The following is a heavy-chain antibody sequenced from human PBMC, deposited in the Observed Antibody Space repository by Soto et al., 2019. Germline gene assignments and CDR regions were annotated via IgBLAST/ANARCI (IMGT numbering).Heavy chain of an antibody. V-gene: IGHV4-59*08. D-gene: IGHD3-9*01. CDR2: IYYSGST. J-gene: IGHJ5*02. CDR1: GGSISSYY. Sequence: PSETLSLTCTVSGGSISSYYWSWIRQPPGKGLEWIGYIYYSGSTNYNPSLKSRVTISVDTSKNQFSLKLSSVTAADTAVYYCARHAPNYDILTGLEGGWFDPWGQGILVTVS. CDR3: ARHAPNYDILTGLEGGWFDP.